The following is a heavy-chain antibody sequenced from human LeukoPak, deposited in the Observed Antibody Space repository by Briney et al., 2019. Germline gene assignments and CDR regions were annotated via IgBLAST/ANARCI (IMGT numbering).Heavy chain of an antibody. Sequence: PSETLSLTCTVSGGSISSYYWSWIRQPPGKGLEWIGYIYYSGSTNYNPSLKSRVTISVDTSKNQFSLKLSSVTAADTAVYYCSGSVVVVAAGTFDYWGQGTLVTVSS. CDR3: SGSVVVVAAGTFDY. CDR2: IYYSGST. CDR1: GGSISSYY. V-gene: IGHV4-59*01. D-gene: IGHD2-15*01. J-gene: IGHJ4*02.